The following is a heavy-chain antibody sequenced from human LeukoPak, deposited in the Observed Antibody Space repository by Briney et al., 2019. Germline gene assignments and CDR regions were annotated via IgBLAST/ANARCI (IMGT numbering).Heavy chain of an antibody. CDR1: GYTFTSYD. D-gene: IGHD3-3*01. Sequence: ASVKVSCKASGYTFTSYDINWGRQATGQGLEWRGWMNPNSGNTGYARKFQGRVTITRNTSISTAYMELSSLRSEDTAVYYCARGSYDFWSGPRGYFDYWGQGTLVTVSS. J-gene: IGHJ4*02. V-gene: IGHV1-8*03. CDR3: ARGSYDFWSGPRGYFDY. CDR2: MNPNSGNT.